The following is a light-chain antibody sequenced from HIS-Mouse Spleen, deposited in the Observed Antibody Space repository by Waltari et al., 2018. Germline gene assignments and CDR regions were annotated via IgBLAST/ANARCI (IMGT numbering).Light chain of an antibody. J-gene: IGLJ3*02. CDR2: SNN. V-gene: IGLV1-44*01. Sequence: QSVLTQPPSASGTPGQSGTIPCSGTRSNIGSNTENWYQQPPGTATKLLIYSNNQRPSGVPDRFSGSKSGTSASLAISGLQSEDEADYYCAAWDDSLNGWVFGGGTKLTVL. CDR1: RSNIGSNT. CDR3: AAWDDSLNGWV.